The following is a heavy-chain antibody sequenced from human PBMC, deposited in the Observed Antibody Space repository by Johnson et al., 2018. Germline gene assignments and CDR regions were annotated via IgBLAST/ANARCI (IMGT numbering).Heavy chain of an antibody. CDR1: GYTFTSFD. CDR2: MKPNSGDT. D-gene: IGHD2-8*01. CDR3: ARAICTNGVCYGFDY. Sequence: QVQLGESGAEVKKPGASVKVSCKTSGYTFTSFDINWVRQATGQGAEWMGWMKPNSGDTGYAQKVQGRVTMTRYSSIRTAYMELASLTSEDTAVYYCARAICTNGVCYGFDYWGQGTLVTVSS. V-gene: IGHV1-8*01. J-gene: IGHJ4*02.